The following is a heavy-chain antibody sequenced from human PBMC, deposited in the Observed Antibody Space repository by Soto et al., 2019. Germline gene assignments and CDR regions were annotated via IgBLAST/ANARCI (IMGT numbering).Heavy chain of an antibody. D-gene: IGHD3-22*01. CDR3: ARNGHYDSSAPPSDAFDI. Sequence: GASVKVSCKASGYTFSDYYMNWVRQAPGQGLEWMGWINCHSGEANFAQKFQGRVTVTRDTSISTAYMELNNLKSDDTAVYFCARNGHYDSSAPPSDAFDIWGQGTMVTVSS. CDR2: INCHSGEA. V-gene: IGHV1-2*02. J-gene: IGHJ3*02. CDR1: GYTFSDYY.